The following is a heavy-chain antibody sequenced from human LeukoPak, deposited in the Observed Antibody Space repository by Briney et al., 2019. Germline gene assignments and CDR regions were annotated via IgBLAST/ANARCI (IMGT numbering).Heavy chain of an antibody. CDR3: AGDTSPLRRRRYSYVNYYYYNYMDV. Sequence: GGSLRLSCAASGFTFDDYDMSWVRQAPGKGLEWVSGINWIGGRTDYADSVKGRFTISRDNAKNSLYLEMNSLRAEDTALYYCAGDTSPLRRRRYSYVNYYYYNYMDVWGKGTTVTVSS. J-gene: IGHJ6*03. D-gene: IGHD5-18*01. V-gene: IGHV3-20*04. CDR2: INWIGGRT. CDR1: GFTFDDYD.